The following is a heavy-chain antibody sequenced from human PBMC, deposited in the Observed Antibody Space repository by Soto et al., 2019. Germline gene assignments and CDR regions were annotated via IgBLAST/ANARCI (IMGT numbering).Heavy chain of an antibody. Sequence: GASVKVSCKASGGTFSSYTISWVRQAPGQRFEWMGWINTGSGITKYSQKFQGRVTITRDTYASTAYMELSSLTSEDTAVYYCARIVPGGIAAAGTPWFHSYGMDVWGQGTTVTVSS. CDR3: ARIVPGGIAAAGTPWFHSYGMDV. D-gene: IGHD6-13*01. V-gene: IGHV1-3*04. J-gene: IGHJ6*02. CDR2: INTGSGIT. CDR1: GGTFSSYT.